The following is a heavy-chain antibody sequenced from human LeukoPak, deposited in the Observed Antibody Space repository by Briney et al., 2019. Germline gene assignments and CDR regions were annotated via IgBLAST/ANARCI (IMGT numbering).Heavy chain of an antibody. CDR2: INHSGST. J-gene: IGHJ5*02. CDR3: ARHPLGSNYLTWFDP. CDR1: GGSFSGYY. V-gene: IGHV4-34*01. D-gene: IGHD4-11*01. Sequence: PSETLSLTCAVYGGSFSGYYWSWIRQPPGKGLEWIGEINHSGSTNYNPSLKSRVTISVDTSKNQFSLKLSSVTAADTAVYYCARHPLGSNYLTWFDPWGQGTLVTVSS.